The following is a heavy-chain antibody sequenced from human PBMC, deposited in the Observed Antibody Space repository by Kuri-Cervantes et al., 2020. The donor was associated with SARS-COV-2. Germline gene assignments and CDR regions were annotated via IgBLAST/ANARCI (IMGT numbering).Heavy chain of an antibody. CDR1: GFTISDYY. Sequence: SCAASGFTISDYYMTWIRQTPGKGLEWVSYISASGEIIYYADSVKGRFTISRDIAKNSLYLHMNTLRAEDTAVYYCARPPYYYYYMDVWGKGTTVTVSS. V-gene: IGHV3-11*04. CDR2: ISASGEII. J-gene: IGHJ6*03. CDR3: ARPPYYYYYMDV.